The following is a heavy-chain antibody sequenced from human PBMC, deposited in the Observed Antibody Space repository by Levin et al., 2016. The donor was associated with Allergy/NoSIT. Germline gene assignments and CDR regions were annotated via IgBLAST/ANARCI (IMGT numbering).Heavy chain of an antibody. D-gene: IGHD1-26*01. J-gene: IGHJ6*02. CDR2: IIPIFGIA. V-gene: IGHV1-69*13. CDR3: ASGTYNLYYYSMDV. CDR1: GYTFTGYY. Sequence: SVKVSCKASGYTFTGYYMHWVRQAPGQGLEWMGGIIPIFGIANYAQKFQVGVTITADESTSTAYMELSSLRSDDTAVYYCASGTYNLYYYSMDVWGQGTMVTVSS.